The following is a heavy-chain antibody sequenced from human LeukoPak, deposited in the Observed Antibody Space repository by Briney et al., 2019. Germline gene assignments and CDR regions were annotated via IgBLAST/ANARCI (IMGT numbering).Heavy chain of an antibody. CDR3: ATSRVGVTMVRGAYYYYYGMDV. V-gene: IGHV1-24*01. J-gene: IGHJ6*02. Sequence: GASVKVSCKVSGYTLTELSMHWVRQAPGKGLEWMGGFDPEDGETIYAQKFQGRVTMTEDTSTDTAYMELSSLRSEDTAVYYCATSRVGVTMVRGAYYYYYGMDVWGQGTTVTVSS. CDR1: GYTLTELS. D-gene: IGHD3-10*01. CDR2: FDPEDGET.